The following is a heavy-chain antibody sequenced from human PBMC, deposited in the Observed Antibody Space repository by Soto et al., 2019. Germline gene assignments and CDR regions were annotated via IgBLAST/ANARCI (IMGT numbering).Heavy chain of an antibody. D-gene: IGHD3-22*01. Sequence: QLQLQESGSGLVKPSQTQSITCAVSGGSISSGGYSWSWIRQPPGKGLEWIGYIYHSGSTYYNPSLKSRVTISVDRSKNQFSLKLSSVTAADTAVYYCARGTHYYDSSGYYYGEWFDPWGQGTLVTVSS. CDR3: ARGTHYYDSSGYYYGEWFDP. V-gene: IGHV4-30-2*01. CDR2: IYHSGST. CDR1: GGSISSGGYS. J-gene: IGHJ5*02.